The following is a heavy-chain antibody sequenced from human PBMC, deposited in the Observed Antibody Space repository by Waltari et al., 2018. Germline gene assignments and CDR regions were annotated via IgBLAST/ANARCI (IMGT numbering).Heavy chain of an antibody. D-gene: IGHD2-8*01. V-gene: IGHV3-23*01. CDR2: ISGSGGST. J-gene: IGHJ4*02. Sequence: EVQLLESGGGLVQPGGSLRLSCATSGFTFSSYAMSWVRQAPGKGLEWVSAISGSGGSTYYADSVKGRFTISRDNSKNTLYLQMNSLRAEDTTVYYCAKDCTNGVCYILYYWGQGTLVTVSS. CDR3: AKDCTNGVCYILYY. CDR1: GFTFSSYA.